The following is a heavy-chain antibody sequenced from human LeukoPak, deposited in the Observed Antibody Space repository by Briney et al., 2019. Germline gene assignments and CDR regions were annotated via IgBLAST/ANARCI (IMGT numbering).Heavy chain of an antibody. CDR2: IGGGASDT. J-gene: IGHJ4*02. D-gene: IGHD1-26*01. Sequence: GGSLRLSCAVSGFSFFYTGMGWVRQAPGKGLEWVAAIGGGASDTKYADSVKGRFTISRDNAKNSLYLQMNSLRAEDTAVYYCARGLSGSYVNFDYWGQGTLVTVSS. CDR3: ARGLSGSYVNFDY. CDR1: GFSFFYTG. V-gene: IGHV3-21*01.